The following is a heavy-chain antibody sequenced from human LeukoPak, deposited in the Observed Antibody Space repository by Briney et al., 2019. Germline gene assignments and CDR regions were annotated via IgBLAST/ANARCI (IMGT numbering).Heavy chain of an antibody. CDR2: ISSSSSYI. V-gene: IGHV3-21*01. CDR3: ARNRGNSDPGDWFDS. J-gene: IGHJ5*01. D-gene: IGHD4-23*01. CDR1: GFTFSSYS. Sequence: GGSLRLSCAASGFTFSSYSMNWVRQAPGKGLEWVSSISSSSSYIYYADSVKGRFTISRDNAKNSLYLQMNSLRAEDTAVYYCARNRGNSDPGDWFDSWGQGTLVTVSS.